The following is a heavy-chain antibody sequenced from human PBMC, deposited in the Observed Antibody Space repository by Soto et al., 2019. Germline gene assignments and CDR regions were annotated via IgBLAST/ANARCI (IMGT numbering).Heavy chain of an antibody. CDR2: IYYSGST. CDR3: ARASSCAYDSCAFDP. V-gene: IGHV4-30-4*01. Sequence: SETLSLTCSVSGGSISSGDYYWSWIRQPPGKGLEWIGYIYYSGSTYYNSSLKSRLTISVDTSKNQFSLKLSSVTAADTAVYYCARASSCAYDSCAFDPWGQGTLVTVSS. J-gene: IGHJ5*02. D-gene: IGHD3-16*01. CDR1: GGSISSGDYY.